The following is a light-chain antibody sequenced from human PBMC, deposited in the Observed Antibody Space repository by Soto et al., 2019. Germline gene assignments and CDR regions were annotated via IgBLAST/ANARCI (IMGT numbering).Light chain of an antibody. CDR3: SSYTSGRNAVM. J-gene: IGLJ3*02. CDR1: SSDVGGYNY. V-gene: IGLV2-14*03. CDR2: DVT. Sequence: QSALTQPASVSGSPGQSIAISCTGTSSDVGGYNYVSWYQQRPGKAPKLIIYDVTNRPSGVSDRFSGSKSANTASLTISGLQAEDEADYYCSSYTSGRNAVMFGGGTKVTVL.